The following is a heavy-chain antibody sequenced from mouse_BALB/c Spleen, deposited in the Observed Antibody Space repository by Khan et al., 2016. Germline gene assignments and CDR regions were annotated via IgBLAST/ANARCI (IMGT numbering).Heavy chain of an antibody. D-gene: IGHD2-1*01. CDR2: ISYDGSN. CDR1: GYSITSGYY. J-gene: IGHJ2*01. V-gene: IGHV3-6*02. CDR3: AISDYGNYVHYLDY. Sequence: EVQLQESGPGLVKPSQSLSLTCSVTGYSITSGYYWNWIRQFPGNKLEWMGYISYDGSNNYNPSLKNRISITRDTSKNQFFLKLNSVTTEDTATXYCAISDYGNYVHYLDYWGQGTTLTVSS.